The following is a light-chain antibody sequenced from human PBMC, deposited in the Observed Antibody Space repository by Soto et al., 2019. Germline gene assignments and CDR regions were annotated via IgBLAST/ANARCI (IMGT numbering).Light chain of an antibody. V-gene: IGKV3-20*01. Sequence: EIVLTQSPGTLSLSPGERATLSCRASQSVSGSYLAWYQQNPGQAPRLLIYGASSRATGIPDRFSGSGSGTDFTLTISRLEPGDFAVFYCQQCGTSPPYTFGQGTKLEIK. CDR1: QSVSGSY. J-gene: IGKJ2*01. CDR3: QQCGTSPPYT. CDR2: GAS.